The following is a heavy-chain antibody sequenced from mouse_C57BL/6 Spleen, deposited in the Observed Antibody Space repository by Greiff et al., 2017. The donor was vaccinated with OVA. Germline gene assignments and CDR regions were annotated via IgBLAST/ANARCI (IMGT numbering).Heavy chain of an antibody. CDR3: AKAYYSNYEFAY. CDR2: INPNYGTT. Sequence: VQLQQSGPELVKPGASVKISCKASGYSFTDYNMNWVKQSNGKSLEWIRVINPNYGTTSYNQKFKGKATLTVDQSSSTAYMRLNNLTSEDYAVYYCAKAYYSNYEFAYWGQGTLVTVSA. J-gene: IGHJ3*01. D-gene: IGHD2-5*01. V-gene: IGHV1-39*01. CDR1: GYSFTDYN.